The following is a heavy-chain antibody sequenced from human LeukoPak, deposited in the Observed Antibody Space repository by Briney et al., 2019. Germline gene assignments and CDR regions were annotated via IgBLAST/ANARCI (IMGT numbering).Heavy chain of an antibody. D-gene: IGHD4-17*01. Sequence: SSETLSLTCTVSGYSISSGYYWGWVRQPPGKGLEWVGSTFHSGNTYYNPSLKSRVTISVDTSKNQFSLKLSSVTAADTAVYYCARMTTVTMGGDYWGQGTLVTVSS. CDR1: GYSISSGYY. CDR2: TFHSGNT. CDR3: ARMTTVTMGGDY. J-gene: IGHJ4*02. V-gene: IGHV4-38-2*02.